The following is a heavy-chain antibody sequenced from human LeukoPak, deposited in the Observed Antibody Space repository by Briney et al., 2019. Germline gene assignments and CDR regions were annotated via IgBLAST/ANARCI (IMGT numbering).Heavy chain of an antibody. CDR1: GFTFSSYS. J-gene: IGHJ6*03. Sequence: PGGSLRPSCAASGFTFSSYSMNWVRQAPGKGLEWVSYISSSSSTIYYADSVKGRFTISRDNAKNSLYLQMNSLRAEDTAVYYCARVEITMVRGVMGYYYYYYMDVWGKGTTVTVSS. V-gene: IGHV3-48*01. CDR3: ARVEITMVRGVMGYYYYYYMDV. D-gene: IGHD3-10*01. CDR2: ISSSSSTI.